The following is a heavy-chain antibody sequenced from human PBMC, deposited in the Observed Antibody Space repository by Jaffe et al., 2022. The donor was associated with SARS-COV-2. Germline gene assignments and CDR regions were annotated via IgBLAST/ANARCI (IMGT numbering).Heavy chain of an antibody. CDR2: IYWDDDK. J-gene: IGHJ3*02. V-gene: IGHV2-5*02. Sequence: QITLKESGPTLVKPTQTLTLTCTFSGFSLSTSGVGVGWIRQPPGKALEWLALIYWDDDKRYSPSLKSRLTITKDTSKNQVVLTMTNMDPVDTATYYCAHSRRYNWNDPGAFDIWGQGTMVTVSS. D-gene: IGHD1-1*01. CDR1: GFSLSTSGVG. CDR3: AHSRRYNWNDPGAFDI.